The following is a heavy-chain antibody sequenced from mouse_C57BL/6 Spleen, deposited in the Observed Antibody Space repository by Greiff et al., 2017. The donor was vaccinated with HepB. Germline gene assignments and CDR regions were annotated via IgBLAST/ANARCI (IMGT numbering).Heavy chain of an antibody. D-gene: IGHD2-3*01. CDR3: AINLAYDGYLDY. Sequence: QVHVKQPGAELVKPGASVKVSCKASGYTFTSYWMHWVKQRPGQGLEWIGRIHPSDSDTNYNQKFKGKATLTVDKSSSTAYMQLSSLTSEDSAVYYCAINLAYDGYLDYWGQGTTLTVSS. CDR2: IHPSDSDT. CDR1: GYTFTSYW. J-gene: IGHJ2*01. V-gene: IGHV1-74*01.